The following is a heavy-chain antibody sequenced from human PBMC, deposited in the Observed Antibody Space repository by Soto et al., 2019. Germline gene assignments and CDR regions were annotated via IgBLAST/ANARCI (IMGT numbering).Heavy chain of an antibody. CDR2: ISAYNGNT. Sequence: ASVKVSCKASGYTFTSYGISWVRQAPGQGLEWMGWISAYNGNTNYAQKLQGRVTMTTDTSTSTAYMERRSLRSDDSAVYYCARVGPITIFSLGRWFDPWGQGTLVTVSS. J-gene: IGHJ5*02. D-gene: IGHD3-9*01. CDR3: ARVGPITIFSLGRWFDP. CDR1: GYTFTSYG. V-gene: IGHV1-18*04.